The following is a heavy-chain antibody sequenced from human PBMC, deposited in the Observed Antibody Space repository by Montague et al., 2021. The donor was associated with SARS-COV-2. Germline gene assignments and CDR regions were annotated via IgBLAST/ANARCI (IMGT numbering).Heavy chain of an antibody. V-gene: IGHV4-31*03. CDR1: GASISSGSYY. CDR2: IHHSGST. J-gene: IGHJ4*02. Sequence: TLSLTCTVSGASISSGSYYWNWIRQLPGKGLEWIGYIHHSGSTYYTPSLQSRVAISVDTSKNEFSLKMTAVTAADTAVYYRARDGDEGYFFEYWGKGLLVTVSS. D-gene: IGHD2/OR15-2a*01. CDR3: ARDGDEGYFFEY.